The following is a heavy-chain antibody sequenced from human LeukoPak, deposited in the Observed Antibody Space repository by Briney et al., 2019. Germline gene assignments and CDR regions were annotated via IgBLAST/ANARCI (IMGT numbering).Heavy chain of an antibody. CDR1: GFTFSSYG. CDR3: ARVVPAAANWFDP. J-gene: IGHJ5*02. CDR2: IWYDGSNK. Sequence: GGSLRLSCAASGFTFSSYGMHWVRQAPGKGLEWVAVIWYDGSNKYYADSVKGRFTISRDNSKNTLYLQMNSLRAEDTAVYYCARVVPAAANWFDPWGQGTLVTVSS. V-gene: IGHV3-33*01. D-gene: IGHD2-2*01.